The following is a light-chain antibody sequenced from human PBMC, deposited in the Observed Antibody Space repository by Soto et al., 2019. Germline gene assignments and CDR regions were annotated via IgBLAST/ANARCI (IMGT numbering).Light chain of an antibody. V-gene: IGLV2-14*01. CDR1: SNDFGGYGY. J-gene: IGLJ3*02. Sequence: QSALTQPASVSGSPGETITISCTGTSNDFGGYGYVSWYRQYAGKAPTLMVSEVSYRPSGVSDRFSGSKSGTTAFLTISGLQTEDEGHYYCSSYSPSSLLFGGGTKLTVL. CDR3: SSYSPSSLL. CDR2: EVS.